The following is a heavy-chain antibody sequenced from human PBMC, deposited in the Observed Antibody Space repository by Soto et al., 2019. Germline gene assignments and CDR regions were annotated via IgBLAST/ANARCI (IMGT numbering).Heavy chain of an antibody. Sequence: QVQLVESGGGVVQPGRSLRLSCAASGFTFSSYGMHWVRQAPGKGLEWVAVISYDGSNKYYADSVKGRFTISRDNSKNTLYLQMNSLRAEDTAVYYCAKDRLGWGEDASDIWGQGTMVTVSS. CDR2: ISYDGSNK. CDR3: AKDRLGWGEDASDI. V-gene: IGHV3-30*18. CDR1: GFTFSSYG. D-gene: IGHD3-16*01. J-gene: IGHJ3*02.